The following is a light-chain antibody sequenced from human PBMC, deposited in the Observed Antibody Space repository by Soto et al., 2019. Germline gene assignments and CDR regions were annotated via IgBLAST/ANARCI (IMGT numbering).Light chain of an antibody. Sequence: QSVLTQPHSASGTPGQRVTISCSGGTTNIGSNTVNWYQQLPGTAPRLLIYSNDQWPSGAPGRFSGSKSGTSASLTIRGLQSEDEAHYYCAAWDDSLKGHVFGGGTKLTVL. CDR3: AAWDDSLKGHV. V-gene: IGLV1-44*01. CDR1: TTNIGSNT. J-gene: IGLJ2*01. CDR2: SND.